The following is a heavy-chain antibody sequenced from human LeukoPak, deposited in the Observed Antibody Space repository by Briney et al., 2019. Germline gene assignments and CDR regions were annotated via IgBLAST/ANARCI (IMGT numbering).Heavy chain of an antibody. D-gene: IGHD3-22*01. J-gene: IGHJ4*02. Sequence: ASVKVSCKASGYTFTSYGISWVRQAPGQGLEWMGWISAYNGNTNYAQKLQGRVTMTTDTSTSTAYMELRSLRSDDTAVYYCARDPYYYDSSGYYCVAGDNPLDYWGQGTLVTVSS. CDR2: ISAYNGNT. CDR1: GYTFTSYG. CDR3: ARDPYYYDSSGYYCVAGDNPLDY. V-gene: IGHV1-18*01.